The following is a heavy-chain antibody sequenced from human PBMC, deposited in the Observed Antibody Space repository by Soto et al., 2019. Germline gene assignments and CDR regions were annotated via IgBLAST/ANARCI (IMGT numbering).Heavy chain of an antibody. Sequence: GASVKVSCKASGGTFSSYAISWVRQAPGQGLEWMGGIIPIFGTANYAQKFQGRVSITADESTSTAYMELSSLRSEDTAVYYCARTLGSYYPLYYFDYWGQGTLVTVS. V-gene: IGHV1-69*13. J-gene: IGHJ4*02. D-gene: IGHD1-26*01. CDR1: GGTFSSYA. CDR3: ARTLGSYYPLYYFDY. CDR2: IIPIFGTA.